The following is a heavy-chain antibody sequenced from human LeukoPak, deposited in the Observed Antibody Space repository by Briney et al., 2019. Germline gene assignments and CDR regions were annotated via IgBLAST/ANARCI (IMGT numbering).Heavy chain of an antibody. D-gene: IGHD3-3*01. J-gene: IGHJ4*02. Sequence: PSETLSLTCTVSGGSISSYYWSWIRQPPGKGLEWIGYIYYSGSTYYNPSLKSRVTMSLDTSKNQFSLKLSSVTAADTAVYYCARDFGSWYYIGFLGQGTPGTVSS. CDR3: ARDFGSWYYIGF. CDR1: GGSISSYY. CDR2: IYYSGST. V-gene: IGHV4-59*12.